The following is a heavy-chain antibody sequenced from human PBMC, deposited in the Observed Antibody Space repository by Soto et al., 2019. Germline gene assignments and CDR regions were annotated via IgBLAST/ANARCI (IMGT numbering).Heavy chain of an antibody. CDR1: GFTFSHYG. V-gene: IGHV3-30*03. CDR2: ISYDGSNK. J-gene: IGHJ4*02. CDR3: ARYSGKYQGPIDY. Sequence: QVQLVESGGGVVQPGRSLRLSCAASGFTFSHYGIHWVRQAPGKGLEWLAVISYDGSNKHYADSVKGRFTVSRDNSKNTRYLQMNSLRAEYTAFDFCARYSGKYQGPIDYWGQGTLVTVSS. D-gene: IGHD1-26*01.